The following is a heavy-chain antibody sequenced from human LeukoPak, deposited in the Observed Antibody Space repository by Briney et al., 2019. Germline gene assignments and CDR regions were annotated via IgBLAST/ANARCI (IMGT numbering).Heavy chain of an antibody. CDR1: GYTFTGYY. CDR3: AREVAGTACIDY. D-gene: IGHD6-19*01. J-gene: IGHJ4*02. CDR2: INPNSGGT. V-gene: IGHV1-2*02. Sequence: GASVKVSCKSSGYTFTGYYIHWVRQAPGQGLECMGWINPNSGGTNFAQKFQGRVTMTRDTSSSTAYMELSRLRSDDTAVYYCAREVAGTACIDYWGQGTLVTVSS.